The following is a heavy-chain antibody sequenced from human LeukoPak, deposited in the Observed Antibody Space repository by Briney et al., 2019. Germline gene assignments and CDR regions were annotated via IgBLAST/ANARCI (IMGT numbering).Heavy chain of an antibody. CDR2: INPSGGST. V-gene: IGHV1-46*01. CDR3: AHSEGSGSYSDY. D-gene: IGHD1-26*01. J-gene: IGHJ4*02. Sequence: ASVKVSCKVSGYSVTEVAIHWVRQAPGQGLEWMGIINPSGGSTSYAQKFQGRVTMTRDMSTSTVYMELSSLRSEDTAVYHCAHSEGSGSYSDYWGQGTLVTVSS. CDR1: GYSVTEVA.